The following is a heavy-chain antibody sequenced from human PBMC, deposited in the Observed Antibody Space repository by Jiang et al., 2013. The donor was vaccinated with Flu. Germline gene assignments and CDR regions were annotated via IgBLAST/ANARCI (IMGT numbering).Heavy chain of an antibody. Sequence: RLSCAASGFTFSSYAMSWVRQAPGKGLEWVSAISGSGGSTYYADSVKGRFTISRDNSKNTLYLQMNSLRAEDTAVYYCAKGPRDFWSGYYYYYFDYWGQGTLVTVSS. D-gene: IGHD3-3*01. CDR2: ISGSGGST. J-gene: IGHJ4*02. CDR3: AKGPRDFWSGYYYYYFDY. V-gene: IGHV3-23*01. CDR1: GFTFSSYA.